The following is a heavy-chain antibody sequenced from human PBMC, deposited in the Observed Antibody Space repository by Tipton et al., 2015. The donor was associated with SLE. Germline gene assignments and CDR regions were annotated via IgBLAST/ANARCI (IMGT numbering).Heavy chain of an antibody. D-gene: IGHD2-2*03. V-gene: IGHV4-4*07. Sequence: TLSLTCTVSGGSISSYYWSWIRQPAGKGLEWIGRIYTSGSTNYNPSLKSRVTMSVDTSKNQFSLKLSSVTAADTAVYYCARVFSGYCSSTSCSGAFDIWGQGTMVTVSS. CDR2: IYTSGST. J-gene: IGHJ3*02. CDR3: ARVFSGYCSSTSCSGAFDI. CDR1: GGSISSYY.